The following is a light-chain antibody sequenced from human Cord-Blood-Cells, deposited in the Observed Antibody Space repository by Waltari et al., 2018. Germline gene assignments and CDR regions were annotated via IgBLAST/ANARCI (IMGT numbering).Light chain of an antibody. CDR3: QQYKSYSPT. V-gene: IGKV1-5*03. Sequence: DIQMTQSPSTLSASVGDRVTITCRASQSISSWLAWYHQKPGEAPKLLIYKSSSLESGVPSRFSGSGSGTEFTLTISSLQPDDFATYYCQQYKSYSPTFGQGTKVEIK. J-gene: IGKJ1*01. CDR2: KSS. CDR1: QSISSW.